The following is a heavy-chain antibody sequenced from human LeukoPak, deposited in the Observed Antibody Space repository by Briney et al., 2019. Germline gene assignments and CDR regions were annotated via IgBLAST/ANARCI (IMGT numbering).Heavy chain of an antibody. V-gene: IGHV3-23*01. CDR3: ATSRSGSGSYYNEGYYFDY. D-gene: IGHD3-10*01. CDR2: ISGSGGST. CDR1: GFTFSSYA. J-gene: IGHJ4*02. Sequence: GGSLRLSCAASGFTFSSYAMSWVRQAPGKGLEWVSAISGSGGSTYYADSVKGRFTISRDNSKNTLYLQRNSLRAEDTAVYYCATSRSGSGSYYNEGYYFDYWGQGTLVTVSS.